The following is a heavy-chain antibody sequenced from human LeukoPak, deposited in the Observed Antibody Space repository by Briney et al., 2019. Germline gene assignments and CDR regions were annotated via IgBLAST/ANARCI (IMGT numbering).Heavy chain of an antibody. D-gene: IGHD4-17*01. CDR1: GFTLSSYG. CDR3: AREVGDYGDYFDY. J-gene: IGHJ4*02. Sequence: GGSLRLSCAASGFTLSSYGMHWVRQAPGKGLEWVAVIWYDGSNKYYADSVKGRFTISRDNSKNTLYLQMNSLRAEDTAVYYCAREVGDYGDYFDYWGQGTLVTVSS. V-gene: IGHV3-33*01. CDR2: IWYDGSNK.